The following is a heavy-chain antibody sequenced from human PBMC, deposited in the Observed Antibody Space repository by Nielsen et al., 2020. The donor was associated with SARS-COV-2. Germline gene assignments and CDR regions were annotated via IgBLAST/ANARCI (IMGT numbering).Heavy chain of an antibody. CDR3: ARLLDLYYFDY. CDR2: IYPGDSDT. Sequence: GGSLRLSCKGSGYSFTSYWIGWVRQMPGKGLEWMGIIYPGDSDTRYSPSFQGQVTISADKSISTAYLQWSSLKASDTAMYYCARLLDLYYFDYWGQGTLVTVSS. CDR1: GYSFTSYW. V-gene: IGHV5-51*01. J-gene: IGHJ4*02.